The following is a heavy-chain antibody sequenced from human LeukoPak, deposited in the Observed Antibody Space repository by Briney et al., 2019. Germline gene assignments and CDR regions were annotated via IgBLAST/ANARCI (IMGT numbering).Heavy chain of an antibody. J-gene: IGHJ4*02. V-gene: IGHV3-48*03. CDR3: ARVKGSGCYEVDY. Sequence: SGGALRLSCAASGFTFSSYEMNWVRQAPGKGLEWVSYISSSDNTIYYADSVKGRFTISRDNAKNSLNLQMNSLRAEDTAVYYCARVKGSGCYEVDYWGQGTLVTVSS. CDR1: GFTFSSYE. D-gene: IGHD6-19*01. CDR2: ISSSDNTI.